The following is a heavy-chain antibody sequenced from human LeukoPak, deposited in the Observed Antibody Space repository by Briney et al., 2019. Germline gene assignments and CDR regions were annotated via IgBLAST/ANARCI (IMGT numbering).Heavy chain of an antibody. V-gene: IGHV3-23*01. Sequence: GGSLRLSCAASGFTFSSYAMRWVRQAPGKGLQWVSVISGSGDNTYYADSVKGRFTISRDNSKNTLYLQMSSLRAEDTAVYYCAKDHRGYEAVTTGDYWGQGTLVTVSS. D-gene: IGHD4-17*01. J-gene: IGHJ4*02. CDR3: AKDHRGYEAVTTGDY. CDR1: GFTFSSYA. CDR2: ISGSGDNT.